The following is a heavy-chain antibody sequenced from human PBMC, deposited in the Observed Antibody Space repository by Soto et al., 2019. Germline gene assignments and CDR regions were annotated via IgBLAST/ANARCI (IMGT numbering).Heavy chain of an antibody. Sequence: PGGSLRLSCAASGFTFINYAMNWVRQAPGKGLEWVSTVSDSGGNTYYADSVKGRFTISRDNSKNTLYLQMNSLRAEDTAVYYCAKQMTTGGNYYYYGMDVWGQGTTVTVS. J-gene: IGHJ6*02. V-gene: IGHV3-23*01. CDR3: AKQMTTGGNYYYYGMDV. D-gene: IGHD4-17*01. CDR2: VSDSGGNT. CDR1: GFTFINYA.